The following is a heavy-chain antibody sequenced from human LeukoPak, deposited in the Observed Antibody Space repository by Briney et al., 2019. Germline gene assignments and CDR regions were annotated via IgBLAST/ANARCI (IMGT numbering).Heavy chain of an antibody. CDR2: IIPILGIA. D-gene: IGHD1-26*01. CDR3: ARGVGANVFDY. CDR1: GGTFSSYA. J-gene: IGHJ4*02. V-gene: IGHV1-69*04. Sequence: HEASVKVSCKASGGTFSSYAISWVRQAPGQGLEWMGRIIPILGIANYAQKSQGRVTITADKSTSTAYMELSSLRSEDTAVYYCARGVGANVFDYWGQGTLVTVSS.